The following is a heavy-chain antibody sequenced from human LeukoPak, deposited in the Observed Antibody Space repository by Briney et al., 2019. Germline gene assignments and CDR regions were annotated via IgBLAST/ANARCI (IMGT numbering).Heavy chain of an antibody. CDR2: ISSSSSYI. CDR1: GFTFSSYS. V-gene: IGHV3-21*01. J-gene: IGHJ4*02. Sequence: GGSLRLSCAASGFTFSSYSMNWVGQAPGKGLEWVSSISSSSSYIYYADSVKGRFTISRDNAKNSLYLQMNSLRAEDTAVYYCARESTSDPDYWGQGTLVTVSS. CDR3: ARESTSDPDY.